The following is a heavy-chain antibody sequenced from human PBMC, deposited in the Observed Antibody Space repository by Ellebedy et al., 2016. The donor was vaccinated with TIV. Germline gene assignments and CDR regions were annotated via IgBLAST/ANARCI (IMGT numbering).Heavy chain of an antibody. J-gene: IGHJ4*02. CDR2: IYHTEST. D-gene: IGHD2-2*01. V-gene: IGHV4-30-2*01. Sequence: SETLSLXCAVSGGSISSGGYSWSWIRQPPGKGLEWIGYIYHTESTYYNPSLRSRVTISVDRSKNRFSLNLSSVSAADTAVYYCASTLERPAAPSGTIDFWGQGTLVTVSS. CDR3: ASTLERPAAPSGTIDF. CDR1: GGSISSGGYS.